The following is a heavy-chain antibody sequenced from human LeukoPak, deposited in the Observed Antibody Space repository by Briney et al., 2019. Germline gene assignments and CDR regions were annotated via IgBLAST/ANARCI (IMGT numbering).Heavy chain of an antibody. V-gene: IGHV4-38-2*01. CDR3: ARHGLVETTYYYYYMDV. CDR2: IYHSGST. J-gene: IGHJ6*03. D-gene: IGHD1-26*01. CDR1: GYSISSGYY. Sequence: PSETLSLTCAVSGYSISSGYYWGWIRQPPGKGLEWIGSIYHSGSTYYNPSLKSRVTISVDTSKNQFSLKLSSVTAADTAVYYCARHGLVETTYYYYYMDVWGKGTTATVSS.